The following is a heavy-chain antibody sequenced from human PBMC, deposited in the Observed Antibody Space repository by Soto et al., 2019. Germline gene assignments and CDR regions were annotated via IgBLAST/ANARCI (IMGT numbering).Heavy chain of an antibody. V-gene: IGHV3-11*06. D-gene: IGHD2-15*01. CDR3: ARAIGSGPEGQVLDY. CDR2: ISSSSSYT. CDR1: GFTFSDYY. Sequence: QVQLVESGGGLVKPGGSLRLSCAASGFTFSDYYMSWIRQAPGKGLEWVSYISSSSSYTNYADSVKGRFTISRDNAKNSLYLQMNSLRAEDTAVYYCARAIGSGPEGQVLDYWGQGTLVTVSS. J-gene: IGHJ4*02.